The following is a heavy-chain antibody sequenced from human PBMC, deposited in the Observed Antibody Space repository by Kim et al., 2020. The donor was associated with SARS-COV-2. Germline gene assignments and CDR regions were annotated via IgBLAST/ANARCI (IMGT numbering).Heavy chain of an antibody. CDR3: ARDRRGSGNNAFDI. D-gene: IGHD3-10*01. V-gene: IGHV1-18*01. Sequence: AQKLQGRVTMTTDTSTSTAYMELRSLRSDDTAVYYCARDRRGSGNNAFDIWGQGTMVTVSS. J-gene: IGHJ3*02.